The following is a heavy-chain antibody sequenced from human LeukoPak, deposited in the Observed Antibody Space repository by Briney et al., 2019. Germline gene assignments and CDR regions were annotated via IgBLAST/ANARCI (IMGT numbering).Heavy chain of an antibody. V-gene: IGHV3-30*07. J-gene: IGHJ4*02. CDR3: ARWGPKYSSSWYVYFDY. CDR2: YDGSTK. D-gene: IGHD6-13*01. Sequence: YDGSTKYYADSVKGRFTISRDNSKNTLYLQMNSLRAEDTAVYYCARWGPKYSSSWYVYFDYWGQGTLVTVSS.